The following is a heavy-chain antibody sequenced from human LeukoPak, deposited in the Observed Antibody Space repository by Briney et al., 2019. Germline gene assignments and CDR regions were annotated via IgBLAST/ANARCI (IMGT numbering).Heavy chain of an antibody. D-gene: IGHD1-1*01. Sequence: RRASVKVSCKASGGTFITYTINWVRQAPGQGLEWMGGIIPIFGTANYAQKFQGRVTVTTDDSTSTAFMELSSLRSEDTAVYYCATYMLRDNWNVHTFDSWGQGTLVTVSS. J-gene: IGHJ4*02. CDR1: GGTFITYT. CDR2: IIPIFGTA. V-gene: IGHV1-69*05. CDR3: ATYMLRDNWNVHTFDS.